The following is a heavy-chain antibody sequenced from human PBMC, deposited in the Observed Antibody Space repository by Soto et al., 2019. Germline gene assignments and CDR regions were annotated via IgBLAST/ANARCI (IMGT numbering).Heavy chain of an antibody. CDR2: INPYNANV. D-gene: IGHD3-16*01. Sequence: QVQLVQSGAEVKKPGASVKVSCKTSDYTFTNHGINWVRQAPGQGLEWMGWINPYNANVNYAQKLQGRGTMTTDTSTSTAYMDLRSLTSDGTAAYYCARDRVAGIWGDAFDIWGQGTMVTVSS. CDR3: ARDRVAGIWGDAFDI. J-gene: IGHJ3*02. CDR1: DYTFTNHG. V-gene: IGHV1-18*04.